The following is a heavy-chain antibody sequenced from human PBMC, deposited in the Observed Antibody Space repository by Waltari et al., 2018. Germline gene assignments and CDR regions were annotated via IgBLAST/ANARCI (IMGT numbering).Heavy chain of an antibody. CDR2: INAGNGNT. J-gene: IGHJ4*02. Sequence: QVQLVQSGAEVKKPGASVKVSCKASGYTFTSYAMHWVRQAPGQRLEWMGWINAGNGNTKYSQKCQGRVTITRDTSASTAYMELSSLRSEDTAVYYCARDMWYYFDYWGQGTLVTVSS. CDR1: GYTFTSYA. V-gene: IGHV1-3*01. CDR3: ARDMWYYFDY. D-gene: IGHD2-21*01.